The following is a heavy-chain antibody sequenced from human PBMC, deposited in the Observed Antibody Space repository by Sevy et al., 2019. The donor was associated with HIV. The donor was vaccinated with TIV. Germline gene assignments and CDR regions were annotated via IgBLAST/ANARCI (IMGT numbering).Heavy chain of an antibody. CDR1: GLPFSSYA. D-gene: IGHD6-6*01. J-gene: IGHJ6*02. Sequence: GGSLRLSCAASGLPFSSYAMHWVRQGPGKGLEWVAVISYDARNEAYADSVKGRFTISRDNSKNTLYLQMNSLRAEDTAVYYCAKEVSSSTIYYYYYGMDVWGQGTTVTVSS. V-gene: IGHV3-30*04. CDR2: ISYDARNE. CDR3: AKEVSSSTIYYYYYGMDV.